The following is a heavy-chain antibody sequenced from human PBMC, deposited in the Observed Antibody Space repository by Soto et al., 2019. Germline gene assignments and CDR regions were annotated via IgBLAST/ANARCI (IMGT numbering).Heavy chain of an antibody. CDR3: AKSGDYGDYLDPFDY. CDR2: ISGSGGST. Sequence: EVQLLESGGGLVQPGGSLRLSCAAFGFTFSSYAMSWVRQAPGKGLEWVSAISGSGGSTYYADSVKGRFTISRDNSKNTLYLQMNSLRAEDTAVYYCAKSGDYGDYLDPFDYWGQGTLVTVSS. CDR1: GFTFSSYA. J-gene: IGHJ4*02. D-gene: IGHD4-17*01. V-gene: IGHV3-23*01.